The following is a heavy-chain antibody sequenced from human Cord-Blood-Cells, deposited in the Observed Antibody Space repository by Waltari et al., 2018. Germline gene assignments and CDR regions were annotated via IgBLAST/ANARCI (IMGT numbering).Heavy chain of an antibody. CDR2: ISSSSSYI. CDR3: ARDQDERANWIDY. Sequence: EVQLVESGGGLVKPGGSLRLSCAASGFTFSSYSMTWVRQAPGKGLEWVSSISSSSSYIYYADSVKGRFTISRDNAKNSLYLQMNSLRAEDTAVYYCARDQDERANWIDYWGQGTLVTVSS. J-gene: IGHJ4*02. D-gene: IGHD1-20*01. V-gene: IGHV3-21*01. CDR1: GFTFSSYS.